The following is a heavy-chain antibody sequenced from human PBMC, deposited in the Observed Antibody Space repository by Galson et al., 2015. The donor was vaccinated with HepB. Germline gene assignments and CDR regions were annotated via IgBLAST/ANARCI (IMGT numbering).Heavy chain of an antibody. J-gene: IGHJ6*03. D-gene: IGHD2-2*01. V-gene: IGHV1-69*04. CDR3: ARGAHSSTTAHYYYYYYMDV. Sequence: SVKVSCKASGGTFSSYAISWVRQAPGQGLEWMGRIIPILGIANYAQKFQGRVTITADKSTSTAYMELSSLRSEDTAVYYCARGAHSSTTAHYYYYYYMDVWGKGTTVTVSS. CDR1: GGTFSSYA. CDR2: IIPILGIA.